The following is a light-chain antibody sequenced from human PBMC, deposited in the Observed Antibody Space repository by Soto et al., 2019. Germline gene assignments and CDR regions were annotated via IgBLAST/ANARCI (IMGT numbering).Light chain of an antibody. CDR3: SSFKSSYFYA. J-gene: IGLJ1*01. CDR1: SSDVGGYNY. Sequence: QSALTQPASVSGSPGQSITISCTGTSSDVGGYNYVSWYQQHPGKAPKLMIYEVSNRPSGVSNRFSGSKSGNTASLTISGLQAEEEADYYCSSFKSSYFYAFGPGNKVTVL. CDR2: EVS. V-gene: IGLV2-14*01.